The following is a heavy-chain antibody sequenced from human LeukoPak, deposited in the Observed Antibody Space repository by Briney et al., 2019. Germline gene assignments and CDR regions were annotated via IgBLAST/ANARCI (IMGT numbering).Heavy chain of an antibody. CDR2: IYYTGST. CDR3: ARHYIQPPHYFDY. Sequence: SQTLSLTCTVSGGSISSYYWSWIRQPPGKGLEWIAFIYYTGSTHYNPSLKSRVTVSVDTSKNQFSLKLSAVTAADTAVYYCARHYIQPPHYFDYWGQGTLLTVSS. V-gene: IGHV4-59*08. J-gene: IGHJ4*02. D-gene: IGHD2-2*01. CDR1: GGSISSYY.